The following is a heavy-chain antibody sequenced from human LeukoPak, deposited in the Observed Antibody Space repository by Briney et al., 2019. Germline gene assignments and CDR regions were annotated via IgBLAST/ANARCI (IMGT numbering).Heavy chain of an antibody. CDR1: GGSISSYY. Sequence: SGPTLVNPSETLSLTCTVSGGSISSYYWSWIRQPAGKGLEWIGRIYRSGSTNYNPSLKSRVTMSVDTSKYQFSLKLSSVTAADTAVYYCARGGNSYSSSGLLDYWGQGTLVTVSS. V-gene: IGHV4-4*07. D-gene: IGHD6-6*01. CDR3: ARGGNSYSSSGLLDY. J-gene: IGHJ4*02. CDR2: IYRSGST.